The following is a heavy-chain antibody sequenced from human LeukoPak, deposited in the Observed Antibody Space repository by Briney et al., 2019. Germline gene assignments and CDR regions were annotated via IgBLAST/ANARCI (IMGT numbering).Heavy chain of an antibody. Sequence: GGSLKLSCAASGSTFDDYGMSWVRQAPGKGLEWVSGINWNGGSTGYADSVKGRFTISRDNAKNSLYLQMNSLRAEDTALYYCARVPGYSSGWYPYYFDYWGQGTLVTVSS. CDR1: GSTFDDYG. V-gene: IGHV3-20*04. D-gene: IGHD6-19*01. J-gene: IGHJ4*02. CDR3: ARVPGYSSGWYPYYFDY. CDR2: INWNGGST.